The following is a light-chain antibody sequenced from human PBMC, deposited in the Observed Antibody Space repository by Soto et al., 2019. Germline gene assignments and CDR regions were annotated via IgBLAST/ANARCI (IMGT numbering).Light chain of an antibody. CDR2: EAS. CDR1: QSISSW. CDR3: QQYNTYSRT. Sequence: DIQMTQSPSTLSASVGDRVTITCRASQSISSWLAWYQQKPGTAPKLLIYEASSLESGVPSRFSGGGSGTDFTLTISSLQPDDFATYYCQQYNTYSRTFGQGTKVEIK. V-gene: IGKV1-5*03. J-gene: IGKJ1*01.